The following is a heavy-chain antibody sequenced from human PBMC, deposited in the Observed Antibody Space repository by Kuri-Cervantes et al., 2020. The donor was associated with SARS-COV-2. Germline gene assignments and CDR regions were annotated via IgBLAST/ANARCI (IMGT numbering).Heavy chain of an antibody. J-gene: IGHJ4*02. V-gene: IGHV1-69*06. CDR3: ARLSGLSTVTTSRPY. Sequence: SVKVSCKASGGTFSSYAISWVRQAPGQGLEWMGGIIPIFGTANYAQKFQGRVTITADKSTSTSYMELSSLRSEDTAVYYCARLSGLSTVTTSRPYWGQGTLVTVSS. CDR2: IIPIFGTA. CDR1: GGTFSSYA. D-gene: IGHD4-17*01.